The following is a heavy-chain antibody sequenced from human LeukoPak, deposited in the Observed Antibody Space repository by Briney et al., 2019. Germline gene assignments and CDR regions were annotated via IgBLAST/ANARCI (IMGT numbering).Heavy chain of an antibody. CDR3: AKRSPGYCSSTSCLYYFDY. D-gene: IGHD2-2*01. CDR1: GFTFSSYA. V-gene: IGHV3-23*01. CDR2: ISGSGGST. J-gene: IGHJ4*02. Sequence: GGSLRLSCAASGFTFSSYATSWVRQAPGKGLEWVSAISGSGGSTYYADSVKGRFTISRDNSKNTLYLQMNSLRAEDTAVYYCAKRSPGYCSSTSCLYYFDYWGQGTLVTVSS.